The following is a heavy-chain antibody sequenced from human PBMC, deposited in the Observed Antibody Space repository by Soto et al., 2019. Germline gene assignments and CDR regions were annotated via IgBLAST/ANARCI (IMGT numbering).Heavy chain of an antibody. V-gene: IGHV3-30*18. J-gene: IGHJ4*02. CDR2: ISYDGSNK. D-gene: IGHD3-9*01. CDR1: GFTFSSYG. CDR3: AKDTLRYFALFYFDY. Sequence: QVQLVESGGGVVQPGRSLRLSCAASGFTFSSYGMHWVRQAPGKGLEWVAVISYDGSNKYYADSVKGRFTISRDNSKNTLYLQMNSLRAEDTAVYYCAKDTLRYFALFYFDYWGQGTLVTVSS.